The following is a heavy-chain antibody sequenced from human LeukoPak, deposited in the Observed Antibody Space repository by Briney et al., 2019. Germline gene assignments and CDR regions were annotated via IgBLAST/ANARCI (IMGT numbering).Heavy chain of an antibody. Sequence: ASVKVSCKASGYTFTGYYMHWVRQAPGQGLEWMGWINPNSGGTNYAQKFQGRVTMTEDTSTDTAYMELSSLRSEDTAVYYCATDRLPPSGNRYYPPGHERAFDIWGQGTMVTVSS. D-gene: IGHD3-9*01. J-gene: IGHJ3*02. V-gene: IGHV1-2*02. CDR1: GYTFTGYY. CDR2: INPNSGGT. CDR3: ATDRLPPSGNRYYPPGHERAFDI.